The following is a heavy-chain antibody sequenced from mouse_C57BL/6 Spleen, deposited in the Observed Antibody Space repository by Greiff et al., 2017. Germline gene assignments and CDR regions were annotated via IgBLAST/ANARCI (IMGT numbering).Heavy chain of an antibody. CDR3: ATTGPYAMDY. J-gene: IGHJ4*01. CDR2: INPSTGGT. V-gene: IGHV1-42*01. D-gene: IGHD1-1*01. CDR1: GYSFTGYY. Sequence: VQLQQSGPELVKPGASVKISCKASGYSFTGYYMNWVKQSPEKSLEWIGEINPSTGGTTYNQKFKAKATLTVDKSSSTAYMQLKSLTSEDSAVYYCATTGPYAMDYWGQGTSVTVSS.